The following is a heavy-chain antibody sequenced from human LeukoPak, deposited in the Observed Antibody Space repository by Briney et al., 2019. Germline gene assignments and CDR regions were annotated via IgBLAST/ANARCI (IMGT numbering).Heavy chain of an antibody. CDR3: ASYLTSIPSGMDV. V-gene: IGHV3-74*01. Sequence: PGGSLRLSCAASGFTFSSYSMNWVRQAPGKGLVWVSRISTDGSTTTYADSVKGRFTISRDNGKNTLYLQMNSLIAEDTAVYYCASYLTSIPSGMDVWGQGTTVTVSS. CDR1: GFTFSSYS. CDR2: ISTDGSTT. J-gene: IGHJ6*02. D-gene: IGHD2/OR15-2a*01.